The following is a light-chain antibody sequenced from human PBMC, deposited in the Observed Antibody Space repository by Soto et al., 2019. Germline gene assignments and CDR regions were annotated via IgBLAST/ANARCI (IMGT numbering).Light chain of an antibody. J-gene: IGKJ4*01. Sequence: EVVMTQSPATVSVSPGEGVTLSCRASQTISNDLAWYQQKPGQAPRLLIYGASTRATGVPARFSGGGSGTEFTLTISSLQSEDFAFYYCQQNNKWPLVTFGGGTKVDI. CDR2: GAS. CDR1: QTISND. V-gene: IGKV3-15*01. CDR3: QQNNKWPLVT.